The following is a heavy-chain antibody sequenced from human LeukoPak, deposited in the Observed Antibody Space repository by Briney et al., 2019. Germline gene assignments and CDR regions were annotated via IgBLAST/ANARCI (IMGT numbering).Heavy chain of an antibody. CDR3: ARGLMYSGSLDAFDL. D-gene: IGHD1-26*01. CDR2: MNPNSGNT. Sequence: ASVKVSCKASGYTFTSHDINWVRQATRQGLEWMGWMNPNSGNTGYAQKFQGRVTMTRNTSISTAYMALSSLISEDTAVYYCARGLMYSGSLDAFDLWGRGTMVTVSS. J-gene: IGHJ3*01. V-gene: IGHV1-8*01. CDR1: GYTFTSHD.